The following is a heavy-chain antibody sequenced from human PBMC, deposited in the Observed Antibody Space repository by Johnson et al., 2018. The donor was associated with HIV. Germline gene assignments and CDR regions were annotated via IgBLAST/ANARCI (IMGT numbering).Heavy chain of an antibody. V-gene: IGHV3-33*01. CDR3: AREVVAGNKIDAFDI. D-gene: IGHD6-19*01. CDR2: IWPDGSNR. Sequence: QVQLVESGGGVVQPGTSLRLSCEASGLSLSAYGLHWVRQAPGKGLEWLAVIWPDGSNRFYADSVKGRFTISRDNSKNTLSLQMGSLRVEDVAVYYCAREVVAGNKIDAFDIWGRGTMVTVSS. J-gene: IGHJ3*02. CDR1: GLSLSAYG.